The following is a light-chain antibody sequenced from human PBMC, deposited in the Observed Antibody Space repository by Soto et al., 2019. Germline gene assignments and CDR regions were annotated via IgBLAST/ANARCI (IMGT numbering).Light chain of an antibody. CDR3: GTWDNSLISVV. CDR2: DNN. J-gene: IGLJ2*01. CDR1: SSNIGNKY. V-gene: IGLV1-51*01. Sequence: QSVLTQPPSVSAAPGQRVIISCSGSSSNIGNKYISWYQQFPGTAPKLLIYDNNKRPSGIPDRFSGSKSGTSATLGITGLQTGDEADYYCGTWDNSLISVVFGGGTKLTVL.